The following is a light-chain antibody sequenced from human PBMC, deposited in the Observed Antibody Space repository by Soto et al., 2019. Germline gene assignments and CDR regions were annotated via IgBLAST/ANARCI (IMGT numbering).Light chain of an antibody. Sequence: QSVLTQPASVSGSPGQSITISCTGTSSDVGSYNLVSWYQQHPGKAPKLMIYEGSKRPSGVSNRFSGSKSGNTASLTISGLQAEDEADYYCCSHAGYSTWVFGGGTKLTVL. J-gene: IGLJ3*02. CDR1: SSDVGSYNL. CDR3: CSHAGYSTWV. V-gene: IGLV2-23*01. CDR2: EGS.